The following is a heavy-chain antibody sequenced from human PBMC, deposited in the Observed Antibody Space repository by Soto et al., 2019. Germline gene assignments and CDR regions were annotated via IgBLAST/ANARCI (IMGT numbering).Heavy chain of an antibody. V-gene: IGHV1-18*04. CDR3: ARDNDRNYDILTGYSHWAKYAFEI. Sequence: GASVKVSCKASGYTFTSYGISWVRQAPGQGLEWMGWISAYNGNTNYAQKLQGRVTMTTDTSTSTAYMELRSLRSDDTAVYYCARDNDRNYDILTGYSHWAKYAFEIWGQGTMVTVSS. CDR2: ISAYNGNT. J-gene: IGHJ3*02. CDR1: GYTFTSYG. D-gene: IGHD3-9*01.